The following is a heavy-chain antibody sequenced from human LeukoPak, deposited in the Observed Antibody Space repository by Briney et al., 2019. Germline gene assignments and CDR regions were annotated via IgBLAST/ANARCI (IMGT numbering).Heavy chain of an antibody. CDR2: ISSSSSTI. D-gene: IGHD4/OR15-4a*01. J-gene: IGHJ4*02. V-gene: IGHV3-48*01. CDR1: GFTFSTYS. CDR3: ARRAGAYSHPYDY. Sequence: GGSLRLSCAASGFTFSTYSMNWVRQAPGKGLEWVSYISSSSSTIYYADSVKGRFTISRDNAKNSLYLQMNSLRAEDTAVYYCARRAGAYSHPYDYWGQGTLVTVSS.